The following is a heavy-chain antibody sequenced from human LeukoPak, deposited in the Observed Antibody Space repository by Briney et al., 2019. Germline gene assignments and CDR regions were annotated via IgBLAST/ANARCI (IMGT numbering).Heavy chain of an antibody. CDR1: GGSISNSGYY. V-gene: IGHV4-39*07. CDR2: IYYSGST. CDR3: ARGSIGGYTYGGAFDI. D-gene: IGHD5-18*01. Sequence: SETLSLTCTVSGGSISNSGYYWAWIRQPPGKGLDWIGRIYYSGSTYYNSSLKSRVTISEDTSKNQFSVKLSSVTAADSAVYYCARGSIGGYTYGGAFDIWGQGTMVTVSS. J-gene: IGHJ3*02.